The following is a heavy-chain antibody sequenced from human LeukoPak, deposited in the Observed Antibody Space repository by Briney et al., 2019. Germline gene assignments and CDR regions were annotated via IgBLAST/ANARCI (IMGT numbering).Heavy chain of an antibody. CDR1: GFTFSSYS. D-gene: IGHD4-17*01. CDR2: ISSSSSYI. J-gene: IGHJ3*02. Sequence: GGSLRLSCAASGFTFSSYSMNWVRQAPGKGLEWVSSISSSSSYIYYADSVKGRFTISRDNAKNSLYLQMNSLRAEDTAVYYCARDLTTVTTDAFDIWGQGTMVTVSS. CDR3: ARDLTTVTTDAFDI. V-gene: IGHV3-21*01.